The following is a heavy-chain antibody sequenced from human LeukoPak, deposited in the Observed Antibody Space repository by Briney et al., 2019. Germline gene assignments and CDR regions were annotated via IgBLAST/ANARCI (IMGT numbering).Heavy chain of an antibody. CDR2: IYYSGST. CDR1: GGSISGYY. Sequence: SETLSLTCTVSGGSISGYYWSWIRQPPGKGLEWIGYIYYSGSTNYNPSLESRVTISVDTSKNQFSLKLSSVTAADTAVYYCARGADSSGYYSIFYFDYWGQGTLVTVSS. D-gene: IGHD3-22*01. J-gene: IGHJ4*02. V-gene: IGHV4-59*01. CDR3: ARGADSSGYYSIFYFDY.